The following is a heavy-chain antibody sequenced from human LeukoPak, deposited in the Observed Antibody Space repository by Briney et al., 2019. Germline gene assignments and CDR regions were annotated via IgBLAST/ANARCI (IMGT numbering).Heavy chain of an antibody. V-gene: IGHV4-4*08. CDR1: GGSISSYY. D-gene: IGHD1-7*01. Sequence: PSETLSLTCTVSGGSISSYYWSWIRQPPGKGLEWIGRIYTSGSTSYSPSLKSRVTISPDTSKNQFSLRLSSVTAADTAVYYCARGGELLNYLGQGTLVTVSS. CDR3: ARGGELLNY. J-gene: IGHJ4*02. CDR2: IYTSGST.